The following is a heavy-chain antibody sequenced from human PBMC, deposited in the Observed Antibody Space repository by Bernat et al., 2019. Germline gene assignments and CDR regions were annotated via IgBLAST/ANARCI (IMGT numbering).Heavy chain of an antibody. CDR2: INPNSGGT. CDR3: ARDRQVSATVYYYGYCMDD. V-gene: IGHV1-2*04. J-gene: IGHJ6*02. CDR1: GYTFTDYY. Sequence: QVQLVQSGAEVKKPGASVKVSCKASGYTFTDYYMHWVRQAPGQGLEWMGWINPNSGGTNYAQKFQGWVTMTRDTSISTAYMELSRLRSDDTAVYYCARDRQVSATVYYYGYCMDDWGQGTTVTVSS. D-gene: IGHD6-25*01.